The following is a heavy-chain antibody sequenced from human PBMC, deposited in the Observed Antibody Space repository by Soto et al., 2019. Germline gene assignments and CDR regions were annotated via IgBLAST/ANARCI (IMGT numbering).Heavy chain of an antibody. D-gene: IGHD3-10*01. CDR3: ERSWFGEYFDY. V-gene: IGHV4-4*02. CDR2: INHSGST. CDR1: GGSINNHNW. J-gene: IGHJ4*02. Sequence: SETLSLTCVVSGGSINNHNWWSWVRQPPGKGLEWIGEINHSGSTNYNPSLKSRVTISVDTSKNQFSLKLSSVTAADTAVYYCERSWFGEYFDYWGQGTLGTVS.